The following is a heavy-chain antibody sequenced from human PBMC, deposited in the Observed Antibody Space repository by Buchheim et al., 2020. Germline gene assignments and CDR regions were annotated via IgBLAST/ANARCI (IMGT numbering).Heavy chain of an antibody. J-gene: IGHJ6*01. Sequence: QVHLQESGPGLVKPSQTLSLPCPFSGGPISSGGYYWSWIRQHPGKGLEWIGYLYYIGGPYYNPSPKSRVTISVDTSKNHFSLKLSSGSAADTAVYYWGTTSLDYDIVAGDHYYGMDSWGREP. CDR2: LYYIGGP. CDR3: GTTSLDYDIVAGDHYYGMDS. V-gene: IGHV4-31*03. D-gene: IGHD3-22*01. CDR1: GGPISSGGYY.